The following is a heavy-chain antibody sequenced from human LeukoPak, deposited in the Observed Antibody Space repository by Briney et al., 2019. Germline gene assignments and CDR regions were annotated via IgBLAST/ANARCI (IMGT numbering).Heavy chain of an antibody. Sequence: GGSLRLSCAASGFTFSDYYMSWIRQAPGKGLEWVSYISSSGSTIYSADSVKGRFTISRDNAKNSLYLQMNSLRAEDTAVYYCARVPTVTSTHDAFDIWGQGTMVTVSS. CDR3: ARVPTVTSTHDAFDI. V-gene: IGHV3-11*01. J-gene: IGHJ3*02. CDR1: GFTFSDYY. D-gene: IGHD4-17*01. CDR2: ISSSGSTI.